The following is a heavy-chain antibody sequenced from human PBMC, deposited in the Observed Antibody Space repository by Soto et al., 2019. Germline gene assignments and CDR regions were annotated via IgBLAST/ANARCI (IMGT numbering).Heavy chain of an antibody. V-gene: IGHV4-31*03. CDR2: IYYSGST. D-gene: IGHD3-10*01. CDR1: GGSISSSNYY. J-gene: IGHJ4*02. CDR3: ARAPGSLWFGELSAGFDY. Sequence: PSETLSLTCTVSGGSISSSNYYWGWIRQPPGKGLEWIGYIYYSGSTYYNPSLKSRVTISVDTSKNQFSLKLSSVTAADTAVYYCARAPGSLWFGELSAGFDYWGQGTLVTVSS.